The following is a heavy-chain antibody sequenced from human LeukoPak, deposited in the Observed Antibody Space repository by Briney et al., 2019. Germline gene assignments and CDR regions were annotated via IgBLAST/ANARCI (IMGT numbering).Heavy chain of an antibody. CDR1: GYSFTSYW. V-gene: IGHV5-51*01. CDR2: IYPGDSDT. CDR3: ARRAVGNSYYYYMDV. J-gene: IGHJ6*03. Sequence: TGESLKISCRGSGYSFTSYWIAWVRQMPRKGLEWMGIIYPGDSDTRYSPSFQGQVTISADKSISTAYLQWSSLKASDTAMYYCARRAVGNSYYYYMDVWGKGTTVTVSS. D-gene: IGHD6-19*01.